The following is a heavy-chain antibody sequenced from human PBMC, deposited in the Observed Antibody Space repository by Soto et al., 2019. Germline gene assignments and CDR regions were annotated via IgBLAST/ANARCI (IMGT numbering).Heavy chain of an antibody. Sequence: EVQLVESGGGLVQPWGSLRLSCAASGFTFSSYWMHWVRQAPGKGLVWVSRINSDGSSTSYADSVKGRFTISRDNAKKALYLQMNSLRAEDTAVYYCARDSNLDAFDIWGHGTMVTVSS. V-gene: IGHV3-74*01. CDR2: INSDGSST. CDR3: ARDSNLDAFDI. J-gene: IGHJ3*02. D-gene: IGHD4-4*01. CDR1: GFTFSSYW.